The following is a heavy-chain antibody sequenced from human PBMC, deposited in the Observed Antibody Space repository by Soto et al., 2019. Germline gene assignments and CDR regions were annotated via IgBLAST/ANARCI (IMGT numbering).Heavy chain of an antibody. J-gene: IGHJ4*02. V-gene: IGHV4-4*02. CDR2: IYHSGST. CDR1: GGSISSSNW. Sequence: QVQLQESGPGLVKPSGTLSLTCAVSGGSISSSNWWSWVRQPPGKGLEWIGEIYHSGSTNYNPSLKSRDTISVDKSTNQFSLKLSSVTAADTAVYYCARAAMGGSSWPFDYWGQGTLVTVSS. D-gene: IGHD6-13*01. CDR3: ARAAMGGSSWPFDY.